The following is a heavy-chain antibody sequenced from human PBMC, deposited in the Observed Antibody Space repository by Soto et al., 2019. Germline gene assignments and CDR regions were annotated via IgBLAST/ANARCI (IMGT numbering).Heavy chain of an antibody. CDR3: AREGSLYSGSLLRSPSYYYYGMDV. CDR2: ISAYNGNT. D-gene: IGHD1-26*01. J-gene: IGHJ6*02. V-gene: IGHV1-18*01. Sequence: QVQLVQSGAEVKKPGASVKVSCKASGYTFTSYGISWVRQAPGQGLEWMGWISAYNGNTNYAKKLQGRVTMTTDTSTSTAYMELRSLRSNDTAVYYCAREGSLYSGSLLRSPSYYYYGMDVWGQGTTVTVSS. CDR1: GYTFTSYG.